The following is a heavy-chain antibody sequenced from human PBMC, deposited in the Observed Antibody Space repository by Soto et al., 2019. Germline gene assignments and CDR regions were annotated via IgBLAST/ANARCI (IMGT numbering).Heavy chain of an antibody. CDR3: ARRGYYAISAFDI. V-gene: IGHV4-39*01. CDR2: IYYSGST. D-gene: IGHD2-8*01. J-gene: IGHJ3*02. CDR1: GGSISSSSYY. Sequence: SETLYLTCTVSGGSISSSSYYWGWIRQPPGKGLEWIGSIYYSGSTYYNPSLKSRVTISVDTSKNQFSLKLSSVTAADTAVYYCARRGYYAISAFDIWGQGTMVTVS.